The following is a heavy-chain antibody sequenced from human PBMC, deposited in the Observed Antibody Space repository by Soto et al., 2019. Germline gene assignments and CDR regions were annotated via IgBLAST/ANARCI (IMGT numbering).Heavy chain of an antibody. CDR3: ARGRARGSSSPSDY. CDR1: GGSFNGYY. J-gene: IGHJ4*01. Sequence: QVQLPQWGAGLLKPSETLSLTCAVYGGSFNGYYWSWIRQPPGKGLEWIGEINHSGSTNYNPSLKSRVTISVDTSKNQFSLKLSSVTAADTAVYYCARGRARGSSSPSDYWGHVTLVTVSS. D-gene: IGHD6-6*01. V-gene: IGHV4-34*01. CDR2: INHSGST.